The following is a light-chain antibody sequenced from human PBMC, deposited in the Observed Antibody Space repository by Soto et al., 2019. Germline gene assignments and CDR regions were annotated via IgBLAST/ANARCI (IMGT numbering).Light chain of an antibody. J-gene: IGLJ1*01. CDR3: QSYDSGLSGSV. CDR2: GNS. CDR1: SSNIGAGYD. V-gene: IGLV1-40*01. Sequence: QSVLTQPPSVSGAPGQRVTISCTGSSSNIGAGYDVHWYQQLPGTAPKLLIYGNSNRPSGGPDRFSGSKSGTSASLAITGLQAEDEADYCCQSYDSGLSGSVFGTGTKVTVL.